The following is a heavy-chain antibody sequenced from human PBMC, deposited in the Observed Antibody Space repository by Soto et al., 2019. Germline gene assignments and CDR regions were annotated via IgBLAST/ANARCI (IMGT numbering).Heavy chain of an antibody. J-gene: IGHJ1*01. Sequence: QVQLVESGGDVVKPGRSLRLCCAASGFTFSSYVMHWVRQAPGKGLEWVALISHDGNKHYADSVKDRFTISRDDSQNKLNLEMNNLRAEVTALYYCARDDESSGFAGTFQHWGQGTLVTVSP. CDR2: ISHDGNK. V-gene: IGHV3-30-3*01. CDR1: GFTFSSYV. D-gene: IGHD3-22*01. CDR3: ARDDESSGFAGTFQH.